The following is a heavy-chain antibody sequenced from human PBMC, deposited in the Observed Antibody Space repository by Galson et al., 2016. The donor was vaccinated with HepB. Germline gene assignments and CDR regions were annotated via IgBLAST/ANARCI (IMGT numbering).Heavy chain of an antibody. D-gene: IGHD6-6*01. Sequence: TLSLTCSVSGASVSSGGYHWTWIRQSAGKGLEWVGRIFPYGSTNYNPPLRSRATVSLDTSKNQFSLRLDSMTAADSGIYYCATRISPRPFDIWGRGTMVTVSS. CDR2: IFPYGST. V-gene: IGHV4-61*02. CDR3: ATRISPRPFDI. CDR1: GASVSSGGYH. J-gene: IGHJ3*02.